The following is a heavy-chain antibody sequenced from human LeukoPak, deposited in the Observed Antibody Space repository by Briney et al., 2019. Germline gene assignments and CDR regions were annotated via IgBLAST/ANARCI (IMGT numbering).Heavy chain of an antibody. J-gene: IGHJ4*02. V-gene: IGHV3-21*01. D-gene: IGHD3-9*01. CDR1: GFTFSSYS. CDR3: ARGELTGYYLDY. CDR2: ISSSSSYI. Sequence: GGSLRLSCAASGFTFSSYSMNWVRQAPGKGLEWVSSISSSSSYIYYADSVKGRFTISRDNAKNSLYLQMNSLRAEDTAVYYCARGELTGYYLDYWGQGTLVTASS.